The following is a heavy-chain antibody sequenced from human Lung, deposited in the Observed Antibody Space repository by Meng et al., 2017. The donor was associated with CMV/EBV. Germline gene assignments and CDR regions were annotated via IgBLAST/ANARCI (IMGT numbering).Heavy chain of an antibody. J-gene: IGHJ6*02. CDR2: FYSGGST. V-gene: IGHV3-66*02. CDR1: GLTVSNNY. Sequence: GGSLRLSCAASGLTVSNNYLTWVRQAPGKGLEWVSVFYSGGSTYYADSVKGRFTVSRDNSKNTLYLQMNSLRVEDTGIYYCARDMYWDQSYHGMDVWGRGTTVNVSS. D-gene: IGHD1-26*01. CDR3: ARDMYWDQSYHGMDV.